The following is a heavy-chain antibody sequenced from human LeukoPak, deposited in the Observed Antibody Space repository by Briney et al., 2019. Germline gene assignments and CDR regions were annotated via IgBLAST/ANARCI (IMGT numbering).Heavy chain of an antibody. CDR2: VNSDGSST. CDR3: ARTVVGATRGDAFDI. Sequence: GGSLRLSCAASGFTFSSYWMHWVRQAPGKGLVWVSRVNSDGSSTSYADSVKGRFTISRDNAKNTLYLQMNSLRAEDTAVYYCARTVVGATRGDAFDIWGQGTMITVSS. CDR1: GFTFSSYW. V-gene: IGHV3-74*01. D-gene: IGHD1-26*01. J-gene: IGHJ3*02.